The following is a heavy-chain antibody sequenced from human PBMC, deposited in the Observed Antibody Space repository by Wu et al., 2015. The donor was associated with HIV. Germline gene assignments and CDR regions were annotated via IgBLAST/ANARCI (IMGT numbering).Heavy chain of an antibody. CDR3: ARSLPYGXFRTFDS. Sequence: QVQLVQSGAELKKPGASVKVSCKASGSTFTDYYIHWVRQAPGQGLEWMGWVNPNSGGTTYAQNFQGRVTMTRDTSISTAYMDLNTLRSDDTALYFCARSLPYGXFRTFDSWGQGTLLTVSS. V-gene: IGHV1-2*02. D-gene: IGHD4-17*01. CDR2: VNPNSGGT. J-gene: IGHJ4*02. CDR1: GSTFTDYY.